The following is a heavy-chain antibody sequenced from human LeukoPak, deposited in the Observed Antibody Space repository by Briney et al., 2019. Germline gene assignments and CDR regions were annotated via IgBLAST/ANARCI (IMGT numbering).Heavy chain of an antibody. Sequence: PSETLSLTCAVYGGSSSGYYWSWIRQPPGKGLEWIGEINHSGSTNYNPSLKSRVTISVDTSKNQFSLKLSSVTAADTAVYYCARHGSMVAVDYWGQGTLVTVSS. V-gene: IGHV4-34*01. CDR2: INHSGST. D-gene: IGHD2-15*01. CDR3: ARHGSMVAVDY. J-gene: IGHJ4*02. CDR1: GGSSSGYY.